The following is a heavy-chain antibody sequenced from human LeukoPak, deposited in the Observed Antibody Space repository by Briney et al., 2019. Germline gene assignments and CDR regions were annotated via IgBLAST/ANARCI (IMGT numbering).Heavy chain of an antibody. D-gene: IGHD3-9*01. Sequence: ASVKVSCKASGYTFTSYDINWVRQATGQGLEWMGWMNPNSGNTGYAQKFQGRVTVTRNTSISTAYMELSSLRSEDTAVYYCARESLQRRRRYFDTGDYHNWFDPWGQGTLVTVSS. CDR2: MNPNSGNT. J-gene: IGHJ5*02. V-gene: IGHV1-8*01. CDR3: ARESLQRRRRYFDTGDYHNWFDP. CDR1: GYTFTSYD.